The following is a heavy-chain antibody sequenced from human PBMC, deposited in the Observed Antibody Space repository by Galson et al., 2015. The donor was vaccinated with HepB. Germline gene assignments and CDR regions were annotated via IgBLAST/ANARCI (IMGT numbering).Heavy chain of an antibody. CDR1: GYTFTSYY. CDR3: ARAYSSGWKVWWYFDL. CDR2: INPSGGST. V-gene: IGHV1-46*01. Sequence: SVKVSCKASGYTFTSYYMHWVRQAPGQGLEWMGIINPSGGSTSYAQKFRGRVTMTRDTSTSTVYMELSSLRSEDTAVYYCARAYSSGWKVWWYFDLWGRGTLVTVSS. D-gene: IGHD6-19*01. J-gene: IGHJ2*01.